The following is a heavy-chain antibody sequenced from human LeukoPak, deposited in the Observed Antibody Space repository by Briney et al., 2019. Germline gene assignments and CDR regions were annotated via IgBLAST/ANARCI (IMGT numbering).Heavy chain of an antibody. J-gene: IGHJ4*02. CDR1: GFTFSTSG. Sequence: GGSLRLSCAASGFTFSTSGIHWVRQAPGKGLEWVAVMWSDGSKEYYADSVKGRFSISRDNSRNTVYVQMNSLRAEDTAMYYCARVFCTGGSCYGPFDYWGQGTLVTVSS. V-gene: IGHV3-33*01. CDR2: MWSDGSKE. CDR3: ARVFCTGGSCYGPFDY. D-gene: IGHD2-15*01.